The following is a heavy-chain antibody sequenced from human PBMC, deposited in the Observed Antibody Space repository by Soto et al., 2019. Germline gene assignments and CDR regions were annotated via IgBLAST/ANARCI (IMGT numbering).Heavy chain of an antibody. J-gene: IGHJ4*02. D-gene: IGHD6-19*01. CDR3: ARGLSSGWHYFDY. CDR1: GFTVSSNY. Sequence: GGSLRLSCAASGFTVSSNYMSWVRQAPGKGLEWVSVIYSGGSTYYADSVKGRFTISRDNSKNTLYLQMNSLRAEDTAVYYCARGLSSGWHYFDYWGQGTLVTVS. CDR2: IYSGGST. V-gene: IGHV3-66*01.